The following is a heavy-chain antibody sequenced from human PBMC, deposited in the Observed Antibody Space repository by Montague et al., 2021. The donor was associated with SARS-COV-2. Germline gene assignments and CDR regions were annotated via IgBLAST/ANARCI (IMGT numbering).Heavy chain of an antibody. D-gene: IGHD6-19*01. CDR2: ISISGST. Sequence: TLSLTCTVSGGSISSGSYYWSWIRQPAGKGLEWIGRISISGSTNYNPSLKSRVTISVDTSKNQFSLKLSSVTAADTAVYYCARDIAVAGLFDYWGQGTQVTVSS. J-gene: IGHJ4*02. CDR1: GGSISSGSYY. V-gene: IGHV4-61*02. CDR3: ARDIAVAGLFDY.